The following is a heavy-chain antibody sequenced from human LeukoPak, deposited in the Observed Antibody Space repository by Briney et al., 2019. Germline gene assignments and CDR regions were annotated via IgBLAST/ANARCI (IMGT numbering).Heavy chain of an antibody. CDR2: ISSSSTYI. D-gene: IGHD3-3*01. CDR1: GFIFSTYS. CDR3: ARDSSTFWSGYYGDY. Sequence: GGSLRLSCAASGFIFSTYSMNWVCQAPGKGLEWVSSISSSSTYISYADSVRGRFTISRDNAKDSLYLQMNSLRAEDTAVYYCARDSSTFWSGYYGDYWGQGTLVTVSS. V-gene: IGHV3-21*01. J-gene: IGHJ4*02.